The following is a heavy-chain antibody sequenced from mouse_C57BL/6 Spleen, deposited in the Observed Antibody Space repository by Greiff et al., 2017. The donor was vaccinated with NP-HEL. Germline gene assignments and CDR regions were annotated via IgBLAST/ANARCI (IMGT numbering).Heavy chain of an antibody. CDR1: GYTFTDYN. V-gene: IGHV1-18*01. J-gene: IGHJ4*01. D-gene: IGHD1-1*01. CDR3: ARSDITTVVATDYAMDY. CDR2: INPNNGGT. Sequence: VQLQQSGPELVKPGASVKIPCKASGYTFTDYNMDWVKQSHGKSLEWIGDINPNNGGTIYNQKFKGKATLTVDKSSSTAYMELRSLTSEDTAVYYCARSDITTVVATDYAMDYWGQGTSVTVSS.